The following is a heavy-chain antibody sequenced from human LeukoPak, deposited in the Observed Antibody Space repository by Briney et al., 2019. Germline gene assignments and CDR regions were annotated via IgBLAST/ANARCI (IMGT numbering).Heavy chain of an antibody. D-gene: IGHD1-26*01. CDR1: GGSISSSSYY. CDR3: ARNFYYAFDYFDY. J-gene: IGHJ4*02. V-gene: IGHV4-39*07. CDR2: IYYSGST. Sequence: SETLSLTCTVSGGSISSSSYYWGWIRQPPGKGLEWIGSIYYSGSTYYNPSLKSRVTISVDTSKNQFSLKLSSVTAADTAVYYCARNFYYAFDYFDYWGQGTLVTVSS.